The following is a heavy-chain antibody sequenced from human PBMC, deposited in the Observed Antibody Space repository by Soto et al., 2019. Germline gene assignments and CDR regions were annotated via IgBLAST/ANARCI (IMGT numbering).Heavy chain of an antibody. J-gene: IGHJ4*02. CDR2: VHDSGST. Sequence: PSETLSLTCTVSGGSANTGSYSWNWIRQPPGKGLEWIGCVHDSGSTNYNPSLKSRVTISVDTSKNQFSLNLSSVTAADTALYYCATLSYYDSSGYSTNYFHYWGQGTLVSVSS. D-gene: IGHD3-22*01. V-gene: IGHV4-61*01. CDR3: ATLSYYDSSGYSTNYFHY. CDR1: GGSANTGSYS.